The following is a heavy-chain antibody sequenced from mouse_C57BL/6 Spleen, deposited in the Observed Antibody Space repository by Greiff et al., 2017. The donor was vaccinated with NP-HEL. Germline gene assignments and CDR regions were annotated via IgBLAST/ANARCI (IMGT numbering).Heavy chain of an antibody. CDR3: ARYGSSWDYFDY. V-gene: IGHV1-80*01. CDR1: GYAFSSYW. CDR2: IYPGDGDT. J-gene: IGHJ2*01. Sequence: QVQLQQSGAELVKPGASVKISCKASGYAFSSYWMNWVKQRPGKGLEWIGQIYPGDGDTNYNGKFKGKATLTADKSSSTAYMQLSSLTSEDSAVYFCARYGSSWDYFDYWGQGTTLTVSS. D-gene: IGHD1-1*01.